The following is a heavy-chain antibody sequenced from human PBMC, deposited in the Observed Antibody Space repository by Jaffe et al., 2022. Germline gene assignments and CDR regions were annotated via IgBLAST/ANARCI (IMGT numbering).Heavy chain of an antibody. D-gene: IGHD2-2*01. CDR1: GGSFSGYY. V-gene: IGHV4-34*01. Sequence: QVQLQQWGAGLLKPSETLSLTCAVYGGSFSGYYWSWIRQPPGKGLEWIGEINHSGSTNYNPSLKSRVTISVDTSKNQFSLKLSSVTAADTAVYYCARFVVVPAAMGTRGYYFDYWGQGTLVTVSS. CDR2: INHSGST. CDR3: ARFVVVPAAMGTRGYYFDY. J-gene: IGHJ4*02.